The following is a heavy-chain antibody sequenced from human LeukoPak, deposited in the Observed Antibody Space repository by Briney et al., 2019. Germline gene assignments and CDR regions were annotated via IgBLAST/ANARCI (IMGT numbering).Heavy chain of an antibody. CDR3: AKVRGFVVVPAAIPTAGAFDI. D-gene: IGHD2-2*02. V-gene: IGHV3-23*01. CDR2: ITGGADST. Sequence: GSLRLSCAASGFTFRTYAMSWVRQAPGKGLEWVSAITGGADSTYYADSVKGRFTISRDNSKNTLYLQMNSLRAEDTAVYYCAKVRGFVVVPAAIPTAGAFDIWGQGTMVTVSS. CDR1: GFTFRTYA. J-gene: IGHJ3*02.